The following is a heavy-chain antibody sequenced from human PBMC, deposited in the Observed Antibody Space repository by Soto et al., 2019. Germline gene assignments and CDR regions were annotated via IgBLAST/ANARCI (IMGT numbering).Heavy chain of an antibody. CDR1: GYTFTGYY. D-gene: IGHD2-2*01. Sequence: ASVKVSCKASGYTFTGYYMHWVRQAPGQGLEWMGWINPNSGGTNYAQKFQGRVTMTRDTSISTAYMELSRLRSDDTAVYYCARDHDCSSTSCYLFSFDYWGQGTLVTVSS. J-gene: IGHJ4*02. CDR3: ARDHDCSSTSCYLFSFDY. V-gene: IGHV1-2*02. CDR2: INPNSGGT.